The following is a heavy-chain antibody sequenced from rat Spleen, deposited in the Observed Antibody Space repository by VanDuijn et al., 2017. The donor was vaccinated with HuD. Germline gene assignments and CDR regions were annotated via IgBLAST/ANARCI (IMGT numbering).Heavy chain of an antibody. CDR3: AKEGDGGYSSYPNWFAY. CDR2: IISGGSNT. Sequence: EVQLVESGGALVQPGRSLKFSCAASGFTFSDYAMAWVRQAPKKGLEWVAAIISGGSNTYYPDSVKGRFTVSRDNAKSTLYLQMDSLRSEDTATYYCAKEGDGGYSSYPNWFAYWGQGTLVTVSS. CDR1: GFTFSDYA. J-gene: IGHJ3*01. D-gene: IGHD1-8*01. V-gene: IGHV5-17*01.